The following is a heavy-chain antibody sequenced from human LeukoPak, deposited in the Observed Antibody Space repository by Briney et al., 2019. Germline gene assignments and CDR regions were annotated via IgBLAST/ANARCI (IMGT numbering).Heavy chain of an antibody. CDR2: IYPGDSDT. Sequence: AASLKISCKGAGYSFTSYWIGWGRKLPEKGLEWMGIIYPGDSDTRYSPSFQGQVTISADKSISTAYLQWSSLKASDTAMYYCARLGTTVTEFDYWGQGTLVTVSS. V-gene: IGHV5-51*01. J-gene: IGHJ4*02. CDR3: ARLGTTVTEFDY. CDR1: GYSFTSYW. D-gene: IGHD4-17*01.